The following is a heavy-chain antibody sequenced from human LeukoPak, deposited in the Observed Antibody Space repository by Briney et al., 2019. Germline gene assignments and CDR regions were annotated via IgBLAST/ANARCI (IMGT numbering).Heavy chain of an antibody. CDR1: ESTFNAYA. J-gene: IGHJ6*02. CDR2: ISGTGSVT. Sequence: GGSLRLSCAASESTFNAYAMNWVRQAPGKGLEWVSSISGTGSVTFYAESVKGRFTISRDKSKNAVYLQMNSLRGEDTAVYYCAEKRGYGLHPLPMDVWGQGTTVTVSS. V-gene: IGHV3-23*01. CDR3: AEKRGYGLHPLPMDV. D-gene: IGHD4-17*01.